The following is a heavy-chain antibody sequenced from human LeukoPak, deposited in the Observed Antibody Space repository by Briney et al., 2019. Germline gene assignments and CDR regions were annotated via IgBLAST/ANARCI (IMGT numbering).Heavy chain of an antibody. D-gene: IGHD1-26*01. CDR1: GFTFSSHS. Sequence: GGSLRLSCAASGFTFSSHSMNWVRQAPGKGLEWVSGISGSGGSTYYADSVKGRFTISRDNSKKTLYLQMNSLRAEDTAVYYCALGGLGSGPDPLDYWGQGTLVTVSS. V-gene: IGHV3-23*01. J-gene: IGHJ4*02. CDR2: ISGSGGST. CDR3: ALGGLGSGPDPLDY.